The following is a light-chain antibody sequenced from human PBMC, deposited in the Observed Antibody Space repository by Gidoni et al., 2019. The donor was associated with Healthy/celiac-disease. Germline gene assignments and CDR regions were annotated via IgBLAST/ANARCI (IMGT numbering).Light chain of an antibody. J-gene: IGKJ1*01. CDR1: QSISSY. Sequence: DIQMTQSPSSLSASVGDRVTITCRASQSISSYLNWYQQKPGKAPKLLIYAASSLQSGVPSRFSCSGSGTDFTHTISSLQPEDFATYYCQQSYSTPRTFGQGTKVEIK. CDR3: QQSYSTPRT. V-gene: IGKV1-39*01. CDR2: AAS.